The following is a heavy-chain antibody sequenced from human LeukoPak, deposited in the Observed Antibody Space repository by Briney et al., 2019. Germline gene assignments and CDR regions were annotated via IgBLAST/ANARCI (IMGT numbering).Heavy chain of an antibody. CDR3: ARDGDDCSSTSCYSGDWFDP. V-gene: IGHV4-4*07. CDR2: IYTSGST. J-gene: IGHJ5*02. Sequence: SGTLSLTCTVSGGSISSYYWSWIRQPAGKGLEWIGRIYTSGSTNYNPSLKSRVTMSVDTSKNQFSLKLSSVTAADTAVYYCARDGDDCSSTSCYSGDWFDPWGQGTLVTVSS. CDR1: GGSISSYY. D-gene: IGHD2-2*01.